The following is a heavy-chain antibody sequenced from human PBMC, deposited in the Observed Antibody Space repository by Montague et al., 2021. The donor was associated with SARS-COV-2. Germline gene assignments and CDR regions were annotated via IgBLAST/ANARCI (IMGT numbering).Heavy chain of an antibody. J-gene: IGHJ4*02. Sequence: CAISEDSVSSNSAAWNWIRQSPSRGLEWLGGTYYRSKWYNDYAVSVKSRITINPDTSKNQFSLQLNSVTPEDTAVYYCARGGWGAPGTGRLFDYWGQGTLVTVSS. CDR3: ARGGWGAPGTGRLFDY. D-gene: IGHD3-10*01. CDR1: EDSVSSNSAA. V-gene: IGHV6-1*01. CDR2: TYYRSKWYN.